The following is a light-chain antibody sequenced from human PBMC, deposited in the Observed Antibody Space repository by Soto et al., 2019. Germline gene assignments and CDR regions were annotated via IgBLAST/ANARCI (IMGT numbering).Light chain of an antibody. Sequence: IVLTQSPGTLSLSPGERATLSCRASQSGSSSYLAWYQQKPGQATRLLIYGASSRATGIPDRCSGSGSGTDFTLTISILAPEDFAVYYCQQYGSAPPWTFGQGTKVEIK. V-gene: IGKV3-20*01. CDR2: GAS. CDR3: QQYGSAPPWT. J-gene: IGKJ1*01. CDR1: QSGSSSY.